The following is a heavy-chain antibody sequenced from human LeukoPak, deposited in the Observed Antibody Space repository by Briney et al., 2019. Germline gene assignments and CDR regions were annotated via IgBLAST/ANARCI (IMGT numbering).Heavy chain of an antibody. D-gene: IGHD6-6*01. V-gene: IGHV3-7*03. J-gene: IGHJ4*02. CDR3: AKNVMYSSSAVDY. CDR1: GFIFRNHW. CDR2: IKQDGSEK. Sequence: GGSLRLSCAASGFIFRNHWMSWVRQAPGRGLEWVAHIKQDGSEKHYVDSVEGRFTLSRDDAKNSLYLQMNSLRVEDTAVYYCAKNVMYSSSAVDYWGQGTLVTVSS.